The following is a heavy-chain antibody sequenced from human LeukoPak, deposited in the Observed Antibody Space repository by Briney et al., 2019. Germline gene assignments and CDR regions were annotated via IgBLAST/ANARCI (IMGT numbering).Heavy chain of an antibody. CDR2: ISGRGGST. Sequence: PGGSLRLSCAASGFTFSSYAMSWVRQAPGKGLEWVSGISGRGGSTYSADYLKGRFTISRDNSKNTLYLQMNNLRAEDTAEYYCAKGGYCGGTSFYFYYMDVWGKGTTVTVSS. V-gene: IGHV3-23*01. J-gene: IGHJ6*03. CDR1: GFTFSSYA. CDR3: AKGGYCGGTSFYFYYMDV. D-gene: IGHD2-2*01.